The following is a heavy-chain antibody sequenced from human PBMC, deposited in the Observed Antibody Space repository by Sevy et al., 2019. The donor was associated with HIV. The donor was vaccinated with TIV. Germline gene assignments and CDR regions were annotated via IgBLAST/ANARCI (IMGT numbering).Heavy chain of an antibody. CDR3: ATCSLSNCTFDF. CDR2: IKQDGSDN. Sequence: GGSLRLSCVVSGLSISTYWMSWVRQAPGKRLEWVASIKQDGSDNSFVDSVRGRFTISRDNAKNSVYLQMSSLSGDDTAMYYCATCSLSNCTFDFWGQGTLVTVSS. V-gene: IGHV3-7*03. CDR1: GLSISTYW. J-gene: IGHJ4*02. D-gene: IGHD4-4*01.